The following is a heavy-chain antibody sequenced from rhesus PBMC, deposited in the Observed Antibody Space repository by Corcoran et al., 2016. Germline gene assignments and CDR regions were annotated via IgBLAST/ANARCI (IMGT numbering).Heavy chain of an antibody. D-gene: IGHD4-29*01. J-gene: IGHJ5-2*02. CDR1: GGSVSGYW. Sequence: QVQLQQWGEGLVKPSETLSLTCAVYGGSVSGYWWGWIRQPPGKGLEWIGRIRSGGSTNYNPSLKSRVTISIDTSKNQFSLKLSSVTAADTAVYYCARGLRGATVAAQALDVWGRGVLVTVSS. V-gene: IGHV4-160*01. CDR3: ARGLRGATVAAQALDV. CDR2: IRSGGST.